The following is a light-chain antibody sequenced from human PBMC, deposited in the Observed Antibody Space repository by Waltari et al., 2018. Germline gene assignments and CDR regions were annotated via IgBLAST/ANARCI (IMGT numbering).Light chain of an antibody. CDR2: EVS. V-gene: IGLV2-14*01. Sequence: QSALTQPASVSGSPGQSITISCTGTSSDVGAYNFVSWYQQHPGKAPHLIIYEVSERPPGVSNRFSGSKYDNTASLTISGLQAEDEADYYCSSYTTSTAPGVFGAGTKVTVL. J-gene: IGLJ1*01. CDR1: SSDVGAYNF. CDR3: SSYTTSTAPGV.